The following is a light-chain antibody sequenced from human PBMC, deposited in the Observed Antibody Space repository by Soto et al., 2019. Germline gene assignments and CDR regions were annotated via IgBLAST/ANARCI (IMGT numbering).Light chain of an antibody. J-gene: IGKJ4*01. CDR3: QQNRSYPST. CDR2: EAS. V-gene: IGKV1-9*01. Sequence: IQLTQSPSSLSASIGDRVTITCRASQDINSYLAWYQQKPGKAPNLLIYEASILQRGVPSRFSGSISGTDFTLTISSLQAEDFATYYCQQNRSYPSTLGGGTKVDIK. CDR1: QDINSY.